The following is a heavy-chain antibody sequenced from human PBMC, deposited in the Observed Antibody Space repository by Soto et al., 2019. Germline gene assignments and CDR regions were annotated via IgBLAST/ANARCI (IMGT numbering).Heavy chain of an antibody. J-gene: IGHJ4*02. D-gene: IGHD4-17*01. V-gene: IGHV4-39*01. Sequence: QLQLQESGPGLVKPSETLSLTCIVSGGSISSSSYFWGWIRQPPGQGLQWIGSIYYGGSTYYNPSLKSRVTMSVDTSKNQFSLKLSSVTAADTAVYYCASSSETVTTPFSPYWGQGTLVTVSS. CDR3: ASSSETVTTPFSPY. CDR1: GGSISSSSYF. CDR2: IYYGGST.